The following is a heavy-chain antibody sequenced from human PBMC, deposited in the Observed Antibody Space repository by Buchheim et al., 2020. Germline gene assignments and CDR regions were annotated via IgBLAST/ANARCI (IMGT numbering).Heavy chain of an antibody. CDR2: ISYDGSNK. CDR1: GFTFSSYG. CDR3: TTDRLLFGYYYYMDV. Sequence: QVQLVESGGGVVQPGRSLRLSCAASGFTFSSYGMHWVRQAPGKGLEWVAVISYDGSNKYYADSVKGRFTISRDDSKNTLYLQMNSLKTEDTAVYYCTTDRLLFGYYYYMDVWGKGTT. J-gene: IGHJ6*03. V-gene: IGHV3-30*03. D-gene: IGHD2-2*01.